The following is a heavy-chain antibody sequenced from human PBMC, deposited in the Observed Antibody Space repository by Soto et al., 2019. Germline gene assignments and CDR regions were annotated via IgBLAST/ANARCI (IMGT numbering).Heavy chain of an antibody. D-gene: IGHD6-13*01. J-gene: IGHJ4*02. Sequence: GGSLRLSCAASGFTFSSYGMHWVRQAPGKGLEWVAVISYDGSNKYYADSAKGRFTISRDNSKNTLYLQMNSLRAEDTAVYYCAKSGDSSSWYPYYFDYWGQGTLVTVSS. V-gene: IGHV3-30*18. CDR2: ISYDGSNK. CDR3: AKSGDSSSWYPYYFDY. CDR1: GFTFSSYG.